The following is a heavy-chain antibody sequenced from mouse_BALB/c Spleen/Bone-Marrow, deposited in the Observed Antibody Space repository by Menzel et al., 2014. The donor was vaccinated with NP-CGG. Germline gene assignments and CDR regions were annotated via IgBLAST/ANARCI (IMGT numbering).Heavy chain of an antibody. V-gene: IGHV5-12-2*01. Sequence: LQQSGGGLVQPGGSLKLSCAASGFTFSSYTMSWVRQTPEKRLEWVAYISNGGGSTYYPDTVKGRFTISRDNAKNTLYLQMSSLKSEGTAMYYCATGTFAYWGQGTLVTVSA. J-gene: IGHJ3*01. CDR2: ISNGGGST. D-gene: IGHD4-1*01. CDR1: GFTFSSYT. CDR3: ATGTFAY.